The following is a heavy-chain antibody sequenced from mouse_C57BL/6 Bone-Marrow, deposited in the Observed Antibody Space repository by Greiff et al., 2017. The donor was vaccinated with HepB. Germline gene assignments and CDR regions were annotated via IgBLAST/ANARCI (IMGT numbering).Heavy chain of an antibody. CDR1: GFTFSSYA. CDR2: ISSGGDYI. V-gene: IGHV5-9-1*02. CDR3: TRVFPYFAY. Sequence: EVKLQESGEGLVKPGGSLKLSCAASGFTFSSYAMSWVRQTPEKRLEWVAYISSGGDYIYYADTVKGRFTISRDNARNTLYLQMSSLKSEDTAMYYCTRVFPYFAYWGQGTLVTVSA. J-gene: IGHJ3*01.